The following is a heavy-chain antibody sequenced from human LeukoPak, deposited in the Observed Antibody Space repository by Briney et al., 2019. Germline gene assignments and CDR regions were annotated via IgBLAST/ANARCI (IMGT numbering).Heavy chain of an antibody. CDR3: AREAVTMVRGVNYYFDY. CDR1: GGTFSSYA. Sequence: GASVKVSCKASGGTFSSYAISWVRQAPGQGLEWMGRIIPIFGTAIYAQKFQGRVTITTDESTSTAYMELSSLRSEDTAVYYCAREAVTMVRGVNYYFDYWGQGTLVTVSS. D-gene: IGHD3-10*01. CDR2: IIPIFGTA. J-gene: IGHJ4*02. V-gene: IGHV1-69*05.